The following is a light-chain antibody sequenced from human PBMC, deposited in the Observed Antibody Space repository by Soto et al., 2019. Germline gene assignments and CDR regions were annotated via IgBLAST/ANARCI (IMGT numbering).Light chain of an antibody. Sequence: EIVLTQSPGSLSLSPGERATLSCRASQSVSSNYLAWYQQKPGQAPRPLIYLASSRATGIPGRFSGSGSGTDFTLTISRLEPEDSAVYYCQQYGSSPYTFGQGTKVDIK. V-gene: IGKV3-20*01. CDR3: QQYGSSPYT. CDR1: QSVSSNY. CDR2: LAS. J-gene: IGKJ2*01.